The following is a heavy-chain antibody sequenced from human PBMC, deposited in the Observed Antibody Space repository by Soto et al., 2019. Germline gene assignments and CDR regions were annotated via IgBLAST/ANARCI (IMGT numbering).Heavy chain of an antibody. Sequence: QVQLQESGPGLVKPSETLSLTCTVSGVSISTYYWTWIRQPPGKGLEWIEQVFYSGNTNYNPSLKSRVTISVDASRNQFSLRLSSVTAADTAMYYCASRDYNDAFDIWGQGTLVTVSS. CDR1: GVSISTYY. J-gene: IGHJ3*02. CDR2: VFYSGNT. V-gene: IGHV4-59*01. D-gene: IGHD4-4*01. CDR3: ASRDYNDAFDI.